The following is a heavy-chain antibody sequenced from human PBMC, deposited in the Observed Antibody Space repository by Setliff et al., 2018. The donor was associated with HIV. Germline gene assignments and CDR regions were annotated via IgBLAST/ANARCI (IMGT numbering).Heavy chain of an antibody. V-gene: IGHV4-39*07. CDR1: GGYISGSSHY. D-gene: IGHD6-13*01. Sequence: SETLSLTCTVSGGYISGSSHYWGWIRQPPGKGLEWIGSISYSENIYYNPSLKSRVTISADTSRNQFSLRLSSVTAADTAIYYCARVPTSSWYVTTQRTKEYFHHWGQGTLVTVSS. J-gene: IGHJ1*01. CDR2: ISYSENI. CDR3: ARVPTSSWYVTTQRTKEYFHH.